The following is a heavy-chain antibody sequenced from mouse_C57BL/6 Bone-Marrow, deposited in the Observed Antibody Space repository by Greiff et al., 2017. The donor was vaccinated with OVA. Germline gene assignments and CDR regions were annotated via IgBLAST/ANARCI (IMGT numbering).Heavy chain of an antibody. Sequence: VQLQQSGAELVKPGASVKISCKASGYAFSSYWMNWVKQRPGKGLEWIGQIYPGDGDTNYNGKFKGKATLTADKSSSTAYMQLSSLTSEDSAVYFCARGIYYDYEDAMDYWGQGTSVTVSS. CDR2: IYPGDGDT. CDR1: GYAFSSYW. V-gene: IGHV1-80*01. D-gene: IGHD2-4*01. J-gene: IGHJ4*01. CDR3: ARGIYYDYEDAMDY.